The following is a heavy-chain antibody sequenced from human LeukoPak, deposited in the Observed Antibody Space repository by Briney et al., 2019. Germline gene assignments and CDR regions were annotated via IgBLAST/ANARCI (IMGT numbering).Heavy chain of an antibody. Sequence: SVKPSCKPSGYTFTVFYMHWVRPAPGQGREWMGWINPHSGGTDRAQKLQGSVTMTRDTSNSTAYMELSRVSSDDTAVYYCARDMDSGPDFFDYWGLGTLVTVSS. CDR2: INPHSGGT. CDR1: GYTFTVFY. V-gene: IGHV1-2*02. D-gene: IGHD1-26*01. J-gene: IGHJ4*02. CDR3: ARDMDSGPDFFDY.